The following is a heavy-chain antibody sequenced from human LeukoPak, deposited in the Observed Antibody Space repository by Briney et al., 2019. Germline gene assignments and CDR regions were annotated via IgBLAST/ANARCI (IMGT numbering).Heavy chain of an antibody. J-gene: IGHJ4*02. Sequence: SETLSLTCTVSGGSISSSSYYWGWIRQPPGKGLEWIGGIYYSGSTYYNPSLKSRVTISVDTSKNQFSLKLSSVTAADTAVYYCARETLAIVVVPAAIDYWGQGTLVTVSS. CDR1: GGSISSSSYY. CDR2: IYYSGST. D-gene: IGHD2-2*03. V-gene: IGHV4-39*07. CDR3: ARETLAIVVVPAAIDY.